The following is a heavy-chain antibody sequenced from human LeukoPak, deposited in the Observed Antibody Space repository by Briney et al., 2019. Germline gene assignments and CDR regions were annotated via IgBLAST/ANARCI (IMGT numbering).Heavy chain of an antibody. V-gene: IGHV3-48*03. CDR3: ARDSTAAGSYYYYGMDV. D-gene: IGHD6-13*01. CDR2: ISSSGSTI. J-gene: IGHJ6*02. CDR1: GFTFSSYE. Sequence: GGSLRLSCAASGFTFSSYEMNWVRQAPGKGLEWVSYISSSGSTIYYADSVKGRFTISRDNAKNSQYLQMNSLRAEDTAVYYCARDSTAAGSYYYYGMDVWGQGTTVTVSS.